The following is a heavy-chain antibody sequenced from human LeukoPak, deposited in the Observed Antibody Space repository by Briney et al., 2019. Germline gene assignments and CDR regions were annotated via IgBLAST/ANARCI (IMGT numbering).Heavy chain of an antibody. J-gene: IGHJ6*03. Sequence: ASVKVSCKASGYTFTSYDINWVRQATGQGLEWMGWMNPNSGNTGYAQKFQGRVTITRNTSISTAYMELSSLRSEDTAVYYCARGGKGYYDFWSGYRGYYYYYYMDVWGKGTTVTVSS. CDR2: MNPNSGNT. D-gene: IGHD3-3*01. CDR3: ARGGKGYYDFWSGYRGYYYYYYMDV. V-gene: IGHV1-8*03. CDR1: GYTFTSYD.